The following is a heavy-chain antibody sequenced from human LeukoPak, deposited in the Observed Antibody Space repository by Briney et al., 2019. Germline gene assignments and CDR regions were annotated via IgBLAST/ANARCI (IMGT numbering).Heavy chain of an antibody. Sequence: PSETLSLTCTVSGGSISSYYWSWIRQPAGKGPEWIGRIYTSGSTNYNPSLKSRVTMSVDTSKNQFSLKLSSVTAADTAVYYCARDLSYYDILTGYLPAYFDYWGQGTLVTVSS. CDR2: IYTSGST. CDR1: GGSISSYY. CDR3: ARDLSYYDILTGYLPAYFDY. J-gene: IGHJ4*02. V-gene: IGHV4-4*07. D-gene: IGHD3-9*01.